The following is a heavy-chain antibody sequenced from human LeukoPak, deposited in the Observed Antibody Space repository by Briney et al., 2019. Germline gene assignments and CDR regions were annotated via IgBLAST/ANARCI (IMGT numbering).Heavy chain of an antibody. CDR3: ARDLSGNPAMIAADLDDDFDAFDI. Sequence: SETLSLTCTVSGGSISSSSYYWGWIRQPPGKGLEWIGSIYYSGSSYYNPSLKSRVTISVDTSKNQFSLKLSSVTAADTAVYYCARDLSGNPAMIAADLDDDFDAFDIWGQGTMVTVSS. V-gene: IGHV4-39*07. CDR2: IYYSGSS. D-gene: IGHD6-13*01. J-gene: IGHJ3*02. CDR1: GGSISSSSYY.